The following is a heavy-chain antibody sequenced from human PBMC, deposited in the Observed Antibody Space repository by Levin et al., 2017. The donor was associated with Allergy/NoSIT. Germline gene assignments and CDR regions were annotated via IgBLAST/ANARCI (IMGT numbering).Heavy chain of an antibody. Sequence: GGSLRLSCAASGFTVSSNYMSWVRQAPGKGLEWVSVIYSGGSTYYADSVKARFTISRDNSKNTLYLQMNSLRAEDTAVYYCARDHYGDGLGAYWGQGTLVTVSS. V-gene: IGHV3-66*01. D-gene: IGHD4-17*01. CDR3: ARDHYGDGLGAY. CDR2: IYSGGST. CDR1: GFTVSSNY. J-gene: IGHJ4*02.